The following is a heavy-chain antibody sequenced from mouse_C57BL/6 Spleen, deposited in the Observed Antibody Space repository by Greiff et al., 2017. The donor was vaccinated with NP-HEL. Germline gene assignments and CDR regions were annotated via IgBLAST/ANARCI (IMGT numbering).Heavy chain of an antibody. J-gene: IGHJ4*01. CDR3: AREEAQAVYYYAMED. D-gene: IGHD3-2*02. CDR2: IDPSDSET. V-gene: IGHV1-52*01. Sequence: QVQLQQPGAELVRPGSSVKLSCKASGYTFTSYWMHWVKQRPIQGLEWIGNIDPSDSETHYNQKFKDKATLTVDKSSSTAYMQRSSLTSEDSAVYYCAREEAQAVYYYAMEDWGQGTSVTVAS. CDR1: GYTFTSYW.